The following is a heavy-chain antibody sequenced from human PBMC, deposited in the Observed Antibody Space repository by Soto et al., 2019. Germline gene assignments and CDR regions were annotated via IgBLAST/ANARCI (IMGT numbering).Heavy chain of an antibody. V-gene: IGHV4-59*01. CDR1: GGSXRXYX. J-gene: IGHJ6*02. Sequence: SETLSLTCTVSGGSXRXYXXXXXXXXXGKGLEWXXYLYNSGSTVYNPSLKSRVTISVDTSKNQFSLKLNSVTAADTAVYYCAYSIGLDIVVVPAPFSYYYYGMDVWGQGTTVTVSS. D-gene: IGHD2-2*01. CDR2: LYNSGST. CDR3: AYSIGLDIVVVPAPFSYYYYGMDV.